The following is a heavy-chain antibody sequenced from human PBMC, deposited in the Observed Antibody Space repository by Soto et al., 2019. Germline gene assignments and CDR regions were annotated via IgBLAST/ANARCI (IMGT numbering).Heavy chain of an antibody. CDR1: GYTFTGYY. CDR2: INPNSGGT. Sequence: ASVKVSCKASGYTFTGYYMHWVRQAPGQGLEWMGWINPNSGGTNYAQKFQGRVTMTRDTSICTAYMELSRLRSDDTAVYSCASPWESRDYYYYYGMDVWGQGTTVTVSS. J-gene: IGHJ6*02. CDR3: ASPWESRDYYYYYGMDV. D-gene: IGHD1-26*01. V-gene: IGHV1-2*02.